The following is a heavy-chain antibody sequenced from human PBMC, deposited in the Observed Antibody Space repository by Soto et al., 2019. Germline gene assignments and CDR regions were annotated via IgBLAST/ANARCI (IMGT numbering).Heavy chain of an antibody. V-gene: IGHV4-59*08. Sequence: SETLSLTCPFSYDSLSGYYLSLIRQIPGKGLEWIGYFYSSGSPHHNPSLKSRVTMSEDRSKNQFSLKLSSVTAADTAVYYCARHPSDFWFEPWGQGTLVTVSS. J-gene: IGHJ5*02. CDR3: ARHPSDFWFEP. CDR1: YDSLSGYY. CDR2: FYSSGSP. D-gene: IGHD2-21*02.